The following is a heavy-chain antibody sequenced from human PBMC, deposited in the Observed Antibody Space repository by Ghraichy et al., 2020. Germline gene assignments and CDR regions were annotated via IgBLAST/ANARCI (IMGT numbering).Heavy chain of an antibody. CDR3: ARALYFDYLVDF. D-gene: IGHD3-9*01. J-gene: IGHJ4*02. CDR2: IKQDGSAK. CDR1: GFTFSSYW. Sequence: GESLNISCAASGFTFSSYWMSWVRQAPGKGLEWVANIKQDGSAKYYVDSVKGRFTISRDNAKNALSLQMNSLRAEDTAVYYCARALYFDYLVDFWGQGTLVTVSS. V-gene: IGHV3-7*01.